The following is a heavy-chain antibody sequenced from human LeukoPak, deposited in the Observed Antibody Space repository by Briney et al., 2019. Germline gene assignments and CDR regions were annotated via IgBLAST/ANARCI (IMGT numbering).Heavy chain of an antibody. V-gene: IGHV3-66*01. Sequence: GGSLRLSCAGSGFTFSSYAMSWVRQAPGKGLEWVSVIYSGGSTYYADSVKGRFTISRDNSKNTLYLQMNSLRAEDTAVYYCARSDYGDYVGVYWGQGTLVTVSS. CDR1: GFTFSSYA. J-gene: IGHJ4*02. CDR3: ARSDYGDYVGVY. CDR2: IYSGGST. D-gene: IGHD4-17*01.